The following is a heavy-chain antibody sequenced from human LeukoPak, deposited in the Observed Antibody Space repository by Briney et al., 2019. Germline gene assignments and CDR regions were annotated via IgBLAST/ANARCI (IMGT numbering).Heavy chain of an antibody. CDR1: GFTFSSYS. J-gene: IGHJ2*01. V-gene: IGHV3-21*01. D-gene: IGHD3-9*01. Sequence: PGESLRLSCSASGFTFSSYSMNWVRQAPGKGLEWVSSISSSSSYIYYADSVKGRFTNSRDNAKNSLYLQMNSLRAEDTAVYYCASQGYDILTGYVPYYWYFDLWGRGTLVTVSS. CDR2: ISSSSSYI. CDR3: ASQGYDILTGYVPYYWYFDL.